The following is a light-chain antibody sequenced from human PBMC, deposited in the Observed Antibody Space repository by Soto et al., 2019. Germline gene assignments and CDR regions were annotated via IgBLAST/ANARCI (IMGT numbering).Light chain of an antibody. Sequence: EVVMTQSPLSLPVSPGQPASISCRSSQSLLHSDGNTYLSWFQQRPGQSPRRLIYKVSNRDSGVPDRFSGSGSGTDFTLKISRVEAEDVGGVYYCMQGTHWPYTFGQGNKLDIK. CDR1: QSLLHSDGNTY. V-gene: IGKV2-30*02. J-gene: IGKJ2*01. CDR3: MQGTHWPYT. CDR2: KVS.